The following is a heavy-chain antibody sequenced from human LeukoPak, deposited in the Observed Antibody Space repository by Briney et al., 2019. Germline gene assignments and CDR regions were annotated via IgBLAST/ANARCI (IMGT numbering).Heavy chain of an antibody. CDR2: SYYTGST. CDR3: ARARDCSGGSCYQFNWFDP. J-gene: IGHJ5*02. D-gene: IGHD2-15*01. CDR1: GASISSGGYY. Sequence: PSQTLSLTCTVSGASISSGGYYWSWIRQHPGKGLEWIGYSYYTGSTYYNPSLKSRVTMSVDTSKNQFSLELSSVTAADTAVYYCARARDCSGGSCYQFNWFDPWGQGTLVTVSS. V-gene: IGHV4-31*03.